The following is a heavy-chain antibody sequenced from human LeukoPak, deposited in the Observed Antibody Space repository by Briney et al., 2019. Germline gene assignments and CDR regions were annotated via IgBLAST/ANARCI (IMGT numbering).Heavy chain of an antibody. Sequence: GASVKVSCKASGYTFTGYYMHWVRQAPGQGLEWMGWINPNSGGTNYAQEFQGRVTMTRDTSISTAYMELSRLRSDDTAVYYCARLKMTYYYDSSGYQTYPDAFDIWGQGTMVTVSS. CDR2: INPNSGGT. CDR1: GYTFTGYY. V-gene: IGHV1-2*02. J-gene: IGHJ3*02. CDR3: ARLKMTYYYDSSGYQTYPDAFDI. D-gene: IGHD3-22*01.